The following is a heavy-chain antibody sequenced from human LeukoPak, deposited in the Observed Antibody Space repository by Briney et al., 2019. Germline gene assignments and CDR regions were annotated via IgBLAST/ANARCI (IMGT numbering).Heavy chain of an antibody. V-gene: IGHV3-21*01. J-gene: IGHJ5*02. CDR2: ISSSSSYI. Sequence: GGSLRLSCAASGFTFSSYSMNWVRQAPGKGLEWVSSISSSSSYIYYADSVKGRFTISRDNAKNSLYLQMNSLRAEDTAVYYCARDRGSGSYSDHDWFDPWGQGTPVTVSS. CDR1: GFTFSSYS. D-gene: IGHD3-10*01. CDR3: ARDRGSGSYSDHDWFDP.